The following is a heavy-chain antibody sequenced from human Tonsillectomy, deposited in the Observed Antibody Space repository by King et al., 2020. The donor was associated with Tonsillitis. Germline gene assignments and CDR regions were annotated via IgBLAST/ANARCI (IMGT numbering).Heavy chain of an antibody. CDR3: AGTRTGHVVSGFDY. D-gene: IGHD3/OR15-3a*01. CDR1: GFTFPNYG. Sequence: VQLVESGAEVKKPGASVKVSCKASGFTFPNYGITWVRQAPGQGLEWMGWISAYNGDTDYAQKFQGRVTMTTDTSTTTAYMELRSLRSDDTGIYFCAGTRTGHVVSGFDYWGQGTLVTVSS. V-gene: IGHV1-18*01. CDR2: ISAYNGDT. J-gene: IGHJ4*02.